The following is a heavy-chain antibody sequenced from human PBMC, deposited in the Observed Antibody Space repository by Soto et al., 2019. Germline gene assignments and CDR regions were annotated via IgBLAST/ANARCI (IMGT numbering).Heavy chain of an antibody. D-gene: IGHD6-13*01. J-gene: IGHJ6*03. V-gene: IGHV3-23*01. CDR3: AKEGVLVAAAGTGVVGYYYYMDV. CDR1: GFTFSSYA. Sequence: GSLRLSCAASGFTFSSYAMSWVRQAPGKGLEWVSAISGSGGSTYYADSVKGRFTISRDNSKNTLYLQMNSLRAEDTAVYYCAKEGVLVAAAGTGVVGYYYYMDVWGKGTTVTVSS. CDR2: ISGSGGST.